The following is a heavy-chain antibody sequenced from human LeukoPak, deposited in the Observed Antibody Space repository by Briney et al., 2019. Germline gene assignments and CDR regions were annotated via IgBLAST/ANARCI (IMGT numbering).Heavy chain of an antibody. CDR2: IWFDGSNK. D-gene: IGHD1-1*01. V-gene: IGHV3-33*01. Sequence: GRSLRLSCAASGFIFSNDAMHWVRQAPGKGLEWVAFIWFDGSNKHYADSVKGRFTISRDNSEDTLYLQMNSLRAEDTAVYYCVRDPSGSGFTFDSWGQGALVTVSS. CDR1: GFIFSNDA. CDR3: VRDPSGSGFTFDS. J-gene: IGHJ4*02.